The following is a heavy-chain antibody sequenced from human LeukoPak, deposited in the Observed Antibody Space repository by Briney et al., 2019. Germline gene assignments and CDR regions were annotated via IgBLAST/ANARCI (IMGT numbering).Heavy chain of an antibody. J-gene: IGHJ4*02. CDR3: ARGSVGLYQFDS. CDR2: MYYSGNS. D-gene: IGHD3-10*01. Sequence: SETLSLTCTVSGGSISSHYCSWIRHPPGKGLEWIGYMYYSGNSNYNPSLMSRVSISVDSSKNQFSLNLRSVTAADTAVYYCARGSVGLYQFDSWGQGTLVTVSS. V-gene: IGHV4-59*11. CDR1: GGSISSHY.